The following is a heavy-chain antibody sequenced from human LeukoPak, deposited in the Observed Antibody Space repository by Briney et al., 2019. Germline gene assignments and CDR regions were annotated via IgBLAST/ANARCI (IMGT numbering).Heavy chain of an antibody. CDR1: GGSISSYY. CDR2: IYYSGST. CDR3: ARHEAAAGDFDY. V-gene: IGHV4-59*08. Sequence: PSETLSLTRTVSGGSISSYYWSWIRQPPGKGLEWIGYIYYSGSTNYNPSLKSRVTISVDTSKNQFSLKLSSVTAADTAVYYCARHEAAAGDFDYWGQGTLVTVSS. J-gene: IGHJ4*02. D-gene: IGHD6-13*01.